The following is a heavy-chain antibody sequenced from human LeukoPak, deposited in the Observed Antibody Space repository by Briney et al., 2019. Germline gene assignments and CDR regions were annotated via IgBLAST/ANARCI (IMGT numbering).Heavy chain of an antibody. D-gene: IGHD5-18*01. Sequence: PGGSLRLSCAASGFTFSYAWVTWVRQAPGKGLEWVGRIRGKTDGGTTDYAAPVKGRFTISRDDSKNTLYLQMNSLRTEDTAVYYCTTEMDTAIYYGGQGTLVTVS. CDR2: IRGKTDGGTT. J-gene: IGHJ4*02. CDR1: GFTFSYAW. V-gene: IGHV3-15*01. CDR3: TTEMDTAIYY.